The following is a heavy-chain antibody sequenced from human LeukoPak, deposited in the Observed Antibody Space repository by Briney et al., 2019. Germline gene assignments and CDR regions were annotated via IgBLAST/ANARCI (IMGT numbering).Heavy chain of an antibody. CDR3: ARHSARGLDY. V-gene: IGHV4-59*08. CDR2: IYFRGST. D-gene: IGHD3-10*01. Sequence: SETLSLTCTGSGGSISTYYWSWIRQPPGKGLEWMGHIYFRGSTNYSPSLASRGTISLDTSNNQFSLNLNSVTAADTAVYYCARHSARGLDYWGQGTLVTVSS. J-gene: IGHJ4*02. CDR1: GGSISTYY.